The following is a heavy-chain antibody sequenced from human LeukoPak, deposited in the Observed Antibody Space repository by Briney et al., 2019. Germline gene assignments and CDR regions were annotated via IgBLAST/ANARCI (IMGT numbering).Heavy chain of an antibody. CDR3: ARDNTWYFDL. J-gene: IGHJ2*01. V-gene: IGHV1-18*01. Sequence: ASVKVSCKASGYTFSSYAISWVRQAPGQGLEWMGWISPYNGNTNSAQKFQGRVTMTTDTATSAASMELRSLRSDDTAVYYCARDNTWYFDLWGRGTLVTVSS. CDR2: ISPYNGNT. CDR1: GYTFSSYA. D-gene: IGHD2/OR15-2a*01.